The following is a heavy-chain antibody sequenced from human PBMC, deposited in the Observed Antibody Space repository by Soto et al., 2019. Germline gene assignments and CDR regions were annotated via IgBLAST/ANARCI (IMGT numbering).Heavy chain of an antibody. Sequence: SETLSLTCAVSGGSLSSSNWWSWDRQPPWKGLEWIGEIYHSGSTNYTPSLKSRVTIAVDKSKNQFSLKLSSVTAADTAVYYCARAADYYGSGSYYAYFDYWGQGTLVTVSS. CDR1: GGSLSSSNW. CDR2: IYHSGST. J-gene: IGHJ4*02. D-gene: IGHD3-10*01. V-gene: IGHV4-4*02. CDR3: ARAADYYGSGSYYAYFDY.